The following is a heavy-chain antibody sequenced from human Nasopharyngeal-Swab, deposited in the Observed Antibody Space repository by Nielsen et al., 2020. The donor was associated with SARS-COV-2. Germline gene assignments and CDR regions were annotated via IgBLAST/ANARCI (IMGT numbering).Heavy chain of an antibody. CDR1: GYTFTTYC. Sequence: ASVKVSCKASGYTFTTYCMHWVRQAPGQGLEWLGAINPSGGITYYAQKFQGRITMTWDTSTSTVYMEMSSLRSEDTAVYYCARERGVIPAPEKSFDHWGQGTLVTVSS. V-gene: IGHV1-46*01. D-gene: IGHD3-16*02. J-gene: IGHJ4*02. CDR3: ARERGVIPAPEKSFDH. CDR2: INPSGGIT.